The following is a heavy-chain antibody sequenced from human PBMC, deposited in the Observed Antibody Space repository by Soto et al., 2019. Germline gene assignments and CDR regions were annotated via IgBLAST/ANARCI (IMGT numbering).Heavy chain of an antibody. CDR2: IWYDGSNK. CDR1: GFTFSSYG. Sequence: QVQLVESGGGVVQPGRSLRLSCAASGFTFSSYGMHWVRQAPGKGLEWVAVIWYDGSNKYYADSVKGRFTISRDNSRNTLYLQMNSLRAEDTAVYYCARDYYYRSGSYRYFDYWGQGTLVTVSS. J-gene: IGHJ4*02. CDR3: ARDYYYRSGSYRYFDY. D-gene: IGHD3-10*01. V-gene: IGHV3-33*01.